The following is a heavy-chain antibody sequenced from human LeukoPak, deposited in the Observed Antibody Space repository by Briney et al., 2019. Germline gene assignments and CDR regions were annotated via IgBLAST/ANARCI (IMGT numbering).Heavy chain of an antibody. V-gene: IGHV4-4*08. J-gene: IGHJ2*01. CDR2: IYSSGIT. Sequence: SESLSLTCSGSGGSMFSYYWNWIRQPPGKGLEWIGYIYSSGITNYNPSLRSRGTISVATSRNQFSLRLTSVTAEDTAIYYCARRAYYDSSGFHPTSGYFDLWGRGTLVTVSS. D-gene: IGHD3-16*01. CDR3: ARRAYYDSSGFHPTSGYFDL. CDR1: GGSMFSYY.